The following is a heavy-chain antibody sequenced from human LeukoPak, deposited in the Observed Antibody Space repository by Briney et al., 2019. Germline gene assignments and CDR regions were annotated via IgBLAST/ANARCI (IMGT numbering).Heavy chain of an antibody. CDR2: IIPILGIA. J-gene: IGHJ4*02. CDR3: ARVGPNSSSSW. Sequence: GASVKVSCTASGGTFSSYAISWVRQAPGQGLEWMGRIIPILGIANYARKFQGRVTITADKSTSTAYMELRSLRSDDTAVYYCARVGPNSSSSWWGQGTLVTVSS. V-gene: IGHV1-69*04. D-gene: IGHD6-6*01. CDR1: GGTFSSYA.